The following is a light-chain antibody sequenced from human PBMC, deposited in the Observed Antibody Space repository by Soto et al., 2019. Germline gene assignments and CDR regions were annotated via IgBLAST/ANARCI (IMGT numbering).Light chain of an antibody. J-gene: IGKJ4*01. CDR2: AAS. CDR3: QQYNDWPPA. CDR1: QRVTNNN. V-gene: IGKV3-20*01. Sequence: EIVLTQSPGTLSLSPGERVTLSCRASQRVTNNNLAWFQQKPGQAPRLLIHAASTRAVGIPVRFSGGGSGTDFTLAISRLEPEDFAVYYCQQYNDWPPAFGGGTKVEIK.